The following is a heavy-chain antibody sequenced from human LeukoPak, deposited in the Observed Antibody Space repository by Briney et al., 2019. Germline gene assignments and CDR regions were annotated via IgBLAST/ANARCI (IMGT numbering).Heavy chain of an antibody. J-gene: IGHJ5*02. Sequence: GGSLRLSCTVSGFTVSSNYFSWVRQAPGKGLEWVSVIYSGGSTYYADSVKGRFTISRDNSKNTVYLQMNSLRAEDTAMYYCARLGYYGSGSYIVPYNWFDPWGQGTLVTVSS. CDR1: GFTVSSNY. CDR3: ARLGYYGSGSYIVPYNWFDP. V-gene: IGHV3-66*04. D-gene: IGHD3-10*01. CDR2: IYSGGST.